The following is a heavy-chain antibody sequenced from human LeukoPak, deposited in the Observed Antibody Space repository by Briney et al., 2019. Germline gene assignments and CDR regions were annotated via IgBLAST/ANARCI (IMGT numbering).Heavy chain of an antibody. CDR3: AKGGARDVWYFAY. D-gene: IGHD2-8*01. CDR1: GFILSSFG. Sequence: GGSLSLSCAASGFILSSFGIHWVRQTPGKGLEWVAFVRFDGGEKYYADSVKGRFTVSKDNSKNTLYLQINILRPEDTAVYYCAKGGARDVWYFAYWGLGVLVTVSS. V-gene: IGHV3-30*02. CDR2: VRFDGGEK. J-gene: IGHJ4*02.